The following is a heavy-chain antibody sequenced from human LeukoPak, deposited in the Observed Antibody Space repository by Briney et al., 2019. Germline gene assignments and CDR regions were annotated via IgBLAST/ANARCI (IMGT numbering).Heavy chain of an antibody. V-gene: IGHV3-11*01. CDR1: GGSFSGYY. D-gene: IGHD2-15*01. Sequence: LSLTCAVYGGSFSGYYWSWIRQAPGKGLEWVSYISSSGSTIYYADSVRGRFTISRDNAKNSLYLQMNSLRAEDTAVYYCARTDVLLPGYWGQGTLVTVSS. CDR3: ARTDVLLPGY. CDR2: ISSSGSTI. J-gene: IGHJ4*02.